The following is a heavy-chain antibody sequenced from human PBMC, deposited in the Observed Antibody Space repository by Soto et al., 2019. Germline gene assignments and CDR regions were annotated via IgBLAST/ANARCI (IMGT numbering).Heavy chain of an antibody. Sequence: EVQLLESGGGLVQPGGSLRLSCVASGFTFSSYAMSWVRQAPGKGLEWVCGIIGSGGRTYDADSVKGRFTISRDNSKNTLYLQMNSLRVEDTAEYYCAKDRIMGSTTFWGMDVWGQGTTVTVSS. CDR3: AKDRIMGSTTFWGMDV. CDR2: IIGSGGRT. V-gene: IGHV3-23*01. J-gene: IGHJ6*02. D-gene: IGHD3-16*01. CDR1: GFTFSSYA.